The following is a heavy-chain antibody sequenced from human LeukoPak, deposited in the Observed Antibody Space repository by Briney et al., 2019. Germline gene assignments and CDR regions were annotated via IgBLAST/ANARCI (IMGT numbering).Heavy chain of an antibody. CDR2: IYSGGST. Sequence: GGSLRLSCAASGFTVSSNYMSWVRQAPGKGLEWVSVIYSGGSTYYADSVKGRFTISRDNSKSTLYIQMNSLRTEDTAMYYCAKDASAYYIRRKNFFDYWGQGTLVTVSS. J-gene: IGHJ4*02. CDR3: AKDASAYYIRRKNFFDY. V-gene: IGHV3-53*05. CDR1: GFTVSSNY. D-gene: IGHD1-26*01.